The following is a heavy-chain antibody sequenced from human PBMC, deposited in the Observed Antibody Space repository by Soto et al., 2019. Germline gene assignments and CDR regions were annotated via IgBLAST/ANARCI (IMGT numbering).Heavy chain of an antibody. J-gene: IGHJ1*01. D-gene: IGHD3-22*01. CDR3: ARGNYYDSSGYYPPYFQH. CDR2: ISYSGST. CDR1: GGSVSSGSYY. Sequence: SETLSLTCTVSGGSVSSGSYYWSWIRQPPGKGLEWIGYISYSGSTNYNPSLKSRVTISVDTSKKQFSLRLTSVTAADTAVYYCARGNYYDSSGYYPPYFQHWGQGTLVTVSS. V-gene: IGHV4-61*01.